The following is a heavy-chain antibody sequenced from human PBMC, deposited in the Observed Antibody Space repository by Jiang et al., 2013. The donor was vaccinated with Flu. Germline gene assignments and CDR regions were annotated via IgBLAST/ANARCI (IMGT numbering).Heavy chain of an antibody. Sequence: TLSLTCVVSGYSISSGYYWGWIRQPPGRGLEWVGSISHSGYTYYSPSLNSRATIFADASKNQFSLKLNSVTAADTAIYYCVRGSVVAAEIDCWGQGTLVAVSS. J-gene: IGHJ4*02. V-gene: IGHV4-38-2*01. CDR3: VRGSVVAAEIDC. CDR1: GYSISSGYY. D-gene: IGHD2-15*01. CDR2: ISHSGYT.